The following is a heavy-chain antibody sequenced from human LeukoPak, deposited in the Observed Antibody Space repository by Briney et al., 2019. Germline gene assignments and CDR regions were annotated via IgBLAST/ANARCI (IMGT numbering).Heavy chain of an antibody. CDR2: ISGSGGST. V-gene: IGHV3-23*01. CDR1: GFTFSSYA. J-gene: IGHJ4*02. D-gene: IGHD5-12*01. CDR3: AKDLMATNRIELDY. Sequence: GGSLRLSCAASGFTFSSYAMSCVRQAPGKGLEWVSAISGSGGSTYYADSVKGRFTISRDNSKNTLYLQMNSLRAEDTAVYYCAKDLMATNRIELDYWGQGTLVTVSS.